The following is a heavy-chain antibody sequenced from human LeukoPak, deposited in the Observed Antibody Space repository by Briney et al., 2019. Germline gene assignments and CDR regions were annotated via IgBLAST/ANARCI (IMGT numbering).Heavy chain of an antibody. Sequence: SETLSLTCTVSGGSISSSSYYWSWIRQPPGKGLEWIGYIYYSGSTNYNPSLKSRVTISVDTSKNQFSLKLSSVTAADTAVYYCARHSHYYDSSGQFDYWGQGTLVTVSS. D-gene: IGHD3-22*01. V-gene: IGHV4-61*05. CDR2: IYYSGST. J-gene: IGHJ4*02. CDR3: ARHSHYYDSSGQFDY. CDR1: GGSISSSSYY.